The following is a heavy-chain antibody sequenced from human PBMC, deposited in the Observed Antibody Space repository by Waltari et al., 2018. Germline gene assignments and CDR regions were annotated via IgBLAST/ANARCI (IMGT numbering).Heavy chain of an antibody. Sequence: EVQLSESGGGLVQPGGSLRLSCATSGFTFSAYAMTWVRQAPGKGLGWVSAVSGNGVDTYYVDCVKGRFTVSRDNSKNTLYLQMDSLRAEDTALYYCAKTYYYGRRGAFENWGQGTTVTVSS. CDR2: VSGNGVDT. CDR1: GFTFSAYA. CDR3: AKTYYYGRRGAFEN. J-gene: IGHJ3*02. V-gene: IGHV3-23*01. D-gene: IGHD3-10*01.